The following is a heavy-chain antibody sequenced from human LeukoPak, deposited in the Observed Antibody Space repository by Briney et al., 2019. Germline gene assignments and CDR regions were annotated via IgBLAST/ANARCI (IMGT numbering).Heavy chain of an antibody. V-gene: IGHV3-48*04. CDR1: GFTFSSYS. J-gene: IGHJ6*02. CDR2: ISSSSSTI. CDR3: ARVGYCSSTSCRADGRGPLDV. D-gene: IGHD2-2*03. Sequence: GGSLRLSCTASGFTFSSYSMNWVRQAPGKGLEWVSYISSSSSTIYYADSVKGRFTISRDNAKNSLYLQMNSLRAEDTAVYYCARVGYCSSTSCRADGRGPLDVWGQGTTVTVSS.